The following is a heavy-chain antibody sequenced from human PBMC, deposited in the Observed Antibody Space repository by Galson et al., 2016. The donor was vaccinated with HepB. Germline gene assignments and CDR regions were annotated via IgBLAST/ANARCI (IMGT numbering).Heavy chain of an antibody. CDR2: ISYDGSNK. CDR3: AKDGRIYCSSASCHDHFHY. V-gene: IGHV3-30*18. J-gene: IGHJ4*02. D-gene: IGHD2-2*01. Sequence: SLRLSCAASGFTVRSNYMSWVRQAPGKGLEWVAFISYDGSNKKYADSVKGRFTISRDNSKKTLYLQMNSLRAEDTAVYYCAKDGRIYCSSASCHDHFHYWGQGTLVTVSS. CDR1: GFTVRSNY.